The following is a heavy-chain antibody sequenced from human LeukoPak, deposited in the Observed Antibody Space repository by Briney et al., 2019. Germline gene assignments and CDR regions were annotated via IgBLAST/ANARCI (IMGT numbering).Heavy chain of an antibody. CDR3: ARDVGYGDP. Sequence: ASVQVSCKASGYTFTTYSMHWVRQAPGQRLEWMGWINTGNGNTKYSQNFQGRVTITRDTSASTAYIELSSLTSEDTAVYYCARDVGYGDPWGQGTLVTVSS. V-gene: IGHV1-3*04. CDR1: GYTFTTYS. CDR2: INTGNGNT. D-gene: IGHD4-17*01. J-gene: IGHJ5*02.